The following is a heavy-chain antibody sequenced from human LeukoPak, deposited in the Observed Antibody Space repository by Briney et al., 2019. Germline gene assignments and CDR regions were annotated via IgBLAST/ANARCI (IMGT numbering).Heavy chain of an antibody. D-gene: IGHD2-21*01. Sequence: GASVKVSCKASGYTFTSYYMHWVRQAPGQGLEWMGIINPSGGSTSYAQKFQGRVTMTRDTSTSTVYMELSSLRSEDTAVYYCARDAQLPSVGGDYQDYWGQGTLVTVSS. CDR3: ARDAQLPSVGGDYQDY. CDR1: GYTFTSYY. J-gene: IGHJ4*02. CDR2: INPSGGST. V-gene: IGHV1-46*01.